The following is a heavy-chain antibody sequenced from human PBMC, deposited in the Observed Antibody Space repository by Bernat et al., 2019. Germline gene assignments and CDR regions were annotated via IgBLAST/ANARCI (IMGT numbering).Heavy chain of an antibody. V-gene: IGHV3-66*04. CDR2: IAPDGET. CDR1: GFPISTNF. CDR3: ARHGLAAAGGKYYFDY. J-gene: IGHJ4*02. Sequence: VQLVESGGGLVQPGGSLSLSCAASGFPISTNFMSWIRQAPGKGRDWVSIIAPDGETHQADSMKGRLTISRDRSENTLYLQMNGLRVEDTAVYYCARHGLAAAGGKYYFDYWGQGTLLSVSS. D-gene: IGHD6-13*01.